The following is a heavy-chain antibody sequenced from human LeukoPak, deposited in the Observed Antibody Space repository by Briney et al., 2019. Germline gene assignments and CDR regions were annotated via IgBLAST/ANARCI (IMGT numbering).Heavy chain of an antibody. CDR3: AKGDGSVSYYRNWFDP. Sequence: GGSLRLYCAASGFTFSRSGMHWFRQAPGKGLEWVAVISYDGSNKYYADSVKGRFTISRDNSKNTLYLQMNSLRAEDTAVYYCAKGDGSVSYYRNWFDPWGQGTLVTVSS. CDR1: GFTFSRSG. CDR2: ISYDGSNK. J-gene: IGHJ5*02. V-gene: IGHV3-30*18. D-gene: IGHD3-10*01.